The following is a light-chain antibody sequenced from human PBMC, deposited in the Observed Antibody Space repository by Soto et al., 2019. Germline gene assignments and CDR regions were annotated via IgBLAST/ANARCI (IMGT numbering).Light chain of an antibody. CDR3: SPYTSSSTLYV. CDR2: DVT. V-gene: IGLV2-14*01. CDR1: SSDVGDNNY. J-gene: IGLJ1*01. Sequence: QSALTQPASVSGSPGQSITISCTGTSSDVGDNNYVSWYQQHPGKAPKLMSYDVTHRPSGISNRFSGSKSGNTASLTISGLQAEDEADYYCSPYTSSSTLYVFGTGTKVTVL.